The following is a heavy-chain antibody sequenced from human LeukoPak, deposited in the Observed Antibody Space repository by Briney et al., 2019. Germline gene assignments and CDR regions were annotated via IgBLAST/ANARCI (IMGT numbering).Heavy chain of an antibody. J-gene: IGHJ4*02. CDR1: GFTFSNFG. CDR2: IWYDGSNK. D-gene: IGHD1-1*01. Sequence: PGGSLRLSCAASGFTFSNFGMHWVRQTPGKGLEWVAVIWYDGSNKYYADSVKGRFTISRDSSKNTLYLQINSLRAEDTAVYYCARDRQLHYFDYWGQGTLVTVSS. V-gene: IGHV3-33*01. CDR3: ARDRQLHYFDY.